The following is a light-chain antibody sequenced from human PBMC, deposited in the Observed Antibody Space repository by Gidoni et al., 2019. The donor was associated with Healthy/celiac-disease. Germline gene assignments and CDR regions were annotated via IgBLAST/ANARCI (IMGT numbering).Light chain of an antibody. J-gene: IGKJ1*01. CDR1: QRVSSN. CDR3: QQYNNWPRT. CDR2: GAS. Sequence: EIVMTQSPATLSVSPGERATLPCRASQRVSSNLAWYQQKTGQAPRLLIYGASTRATGIPARFSGSGSGKEFTLTISSLQSEDFAVYYCQQYNNWPRTFGQGTKVEIK. V-gene: IGKV3-15*01.